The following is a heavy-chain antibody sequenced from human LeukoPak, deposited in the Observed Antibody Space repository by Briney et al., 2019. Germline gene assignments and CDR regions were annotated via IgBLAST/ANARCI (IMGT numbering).Heavy chain of an antibody. CDR1: GFTFSTYS. CDR2: IYPRVDST. J-gene: IGHJ4*02. CDR3: AKDVVPDSGWDLDY. D-gene: IGHD6-19*01. V-gene: IGHV3-23*01. Sequence: GGSLRLSCAASGFTFSTYSMTWVRQGPGKGLEWVSSIYPRVDSTFYADSVKGRFTISRDNSKNTLYLQMSSLRTEDTAIYYCAKDVVPDSGWDLDYWGQGTLVTVSS.